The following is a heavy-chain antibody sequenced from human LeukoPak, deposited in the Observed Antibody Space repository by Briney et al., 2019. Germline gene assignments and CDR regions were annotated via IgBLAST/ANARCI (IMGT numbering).Heavy chain of an antibody. CDR2: ISVYNGNT. J-gene: IGHJ5*02. D-gene: IGHD1-26*01. V-gene: IGHV1-18*01. CDR3: ARDLAGIVGVTAWFDP. CDR1: AYTFTSYA. Sequence: ASVKVSCKASAYTFTSYAISWMRQAPGQGLEWMGCISVYNGNTNYAQKLQGRVTMTTDTSTNTAYMELRSLRFDDTAVYYCARDLAGIVGVTAWFDPWGQGTLVTVSS.